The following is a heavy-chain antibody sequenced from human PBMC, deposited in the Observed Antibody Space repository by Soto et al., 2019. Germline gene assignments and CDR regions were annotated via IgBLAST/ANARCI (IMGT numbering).Heavy chain of an antibody. Sequence: ALRLSCTASGFPFRSHAMHWIRQGPGKGLEWVEVISYDGRNNYYADSVKGRFTISRDNSKNTLYLQVNSLTTEDTAVYYCARALGHHPHDAFDIWGKGNMVTVSS. CDR3: ARALGHHPHDAFDI. CDR2: ISYDGRNN. CDR1: GFPFRSHA. J-gene: IGHJ3*02. V-gene: IGHV3-30*01.